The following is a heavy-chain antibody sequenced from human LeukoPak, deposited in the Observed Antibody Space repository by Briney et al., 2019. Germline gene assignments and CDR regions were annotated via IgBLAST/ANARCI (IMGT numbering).Heavy chain of an antibody. CDR3: ARVNSGYYGMDV. CDR2: ISSSSSTI. V-gene: IGHV3-48*01. J-gene: IGHJ6*02. Sequence: GGSLRLSCAASGFTFSSYSMNWVRQAPGKGLEWVSYISSSSSTIYYADSVKGRFTISRDNSKNTVYLQMNSLRAEDTAVYYCARVNSGYYGMDVWGQGTTVTVSS. CDR1: GFTFSSYS. D-gene: IGHD4-23*01.